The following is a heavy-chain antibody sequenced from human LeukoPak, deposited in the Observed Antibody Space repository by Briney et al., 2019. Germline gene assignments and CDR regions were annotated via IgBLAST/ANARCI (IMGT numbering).Heavy chain of an antibody. V-gene: IGHV3-23*01. J-gene: IGHJ4*02. CDR3: AKIGGNVVF. Sequence: GGSLRLSCAASGFTFDDYGMSWVRQAPGKGLEWVSSISGSGSNTHYADSVKGRFTISRDNSKNTLYLQMNSLRAEDTAVYYCAKIGGNVVFWDQGTLVTVSS. D-gene: IGHD4-23*01. CDR2: ISGSGSNT. CDR1: GFTFDDYG.